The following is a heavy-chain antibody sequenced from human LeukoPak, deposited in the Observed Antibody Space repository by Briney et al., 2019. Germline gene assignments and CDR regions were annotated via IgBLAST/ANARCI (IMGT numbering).Heavy chain of an antibody. CDR3: ARGPAPGYTAMVTIYFDY. CDR2: IIPVFGTA. CDR1: GGTFSSYA. V-gene: IGHV1-69*05. D-gene: IGHD5-18*01. Sequence: SSVKVSCKASGGTFSSYAISWVRQAPGQGLEWMGGIIPVFGTANYAQKFQGRVTITTDESTSTAYMELSSLRSEDTAVYYCARGPAPGYTAMVTIYFDYWGQGTLVTVSS. J-gene: IGHJ4*02.